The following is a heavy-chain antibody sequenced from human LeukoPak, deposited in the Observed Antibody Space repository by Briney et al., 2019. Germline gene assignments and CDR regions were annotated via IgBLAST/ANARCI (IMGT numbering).Heavy chain of an antibody. CDR2: ISGSGGST. V-gene: IGHV3-23*01. J-gene: IGHJ4*02. CDR1: GFTFSTYA. D-gene: IGHD2-2*01. Sequence: GGSLRLSCAASGFTFSTYAMSWVRQAPGKGLEWVSAISGSGGSTYYADSVKGRFTISRDNSKNTLYLQMNSLRAEDTAVYYCAAIVVVPNFDYWGQGTLVTVSS. CDR3: AAIVVVPNFDY.